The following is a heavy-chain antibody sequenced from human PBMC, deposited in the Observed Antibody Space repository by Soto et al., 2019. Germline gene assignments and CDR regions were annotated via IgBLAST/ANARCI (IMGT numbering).Heavy chain of an antibody. Sequence: SVKVSCKASGYTFTSYYMHWVRQAPVQGLEWMGIINPSGGSTSCAQKFQGRVTMTRDTSTSTVYMELSSLRSEDTAVYYCAREGKSKYSSSSEWFDPWGQGTLVTVSS. D-gene: IGHD6-6*01. J-gene: IGHJ5*02. CDR2: INPSGGST. CDR3: AREGKSKYSSSSEWFDP. V-gene: IGHV1-46*01. CDR1: GYTFTSYY.